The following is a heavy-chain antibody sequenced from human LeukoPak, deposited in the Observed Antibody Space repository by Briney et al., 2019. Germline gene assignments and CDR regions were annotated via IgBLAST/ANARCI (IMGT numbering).Heavy chain of an antibody. Sequence: GGSLRLSCTASGFTFGDHAMSWIRQAPGKGLEWLGFIRSKAYGGTTEYAESAKGRFTISRDDSKNIAYLQMNSLTTEDTAVYYCSRGPTQQWLYSGKDVWGQGTTVIVSS. J-gene: IGHJ6*02. D-gene: IGHD5-18*01. V-gene: IGHV3-49*03. CDR1: GFTFGDHA. CDR3: SRGPTQQWLYSGKDV. CDR2: IRSKAYGGTT.